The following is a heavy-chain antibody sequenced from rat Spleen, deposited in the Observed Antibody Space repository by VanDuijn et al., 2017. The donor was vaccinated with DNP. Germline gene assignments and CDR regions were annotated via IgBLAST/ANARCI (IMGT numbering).Heavy chain of an antibody. CDR1: GFTFSDFN. D-gene: IGHD1-12*01. V-gene: IGHV5-7*01. Sequence: EVQLVESGGGLVQPGRSLKLSCVASGFTFSDFNMAWVRQAPKEGLEWVATISADGSSTYYGDSVKGRFTISRDNATSTLYLQMNSLRSEDTATYYCATLLSQDAWGQGTSVTVSS. J-gene: IGHJ4*01. CDR2: ISADGSST. CDR3: ATLLSQDA.